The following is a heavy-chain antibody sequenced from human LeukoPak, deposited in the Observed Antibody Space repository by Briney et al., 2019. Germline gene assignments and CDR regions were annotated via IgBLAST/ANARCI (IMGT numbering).Heavy chain of an antibody. D-gene: IGHD3-16*01. J-gene: IGHJ4*02. CDR3: ARVGAYAAVNF. Sequence: GGSLRLSCVASGFPFNTYDMKWVRQAPGRGLEWVSYIGSSGSPIYYADSVKGRVSISRDNSKNSLSLQLNSLRAEDTAIYYCARVGAYAAVNFWGQGTLVTVSS. CDR1: GFPFNTYD. CDR2: IGSSGSPI. V-gene: IGHV3-48*03.